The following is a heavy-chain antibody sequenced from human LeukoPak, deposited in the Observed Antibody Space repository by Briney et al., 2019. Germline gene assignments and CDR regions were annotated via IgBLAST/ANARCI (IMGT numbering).Heavy chain of an antibody. D-gene: IGHD1-26*01. CDR3: ASGVGALNY. J-gene: IGHJ4*02. V-gene: IGHV1-18*01. CDR1: GGTFSRYT. CDR2: ISAYNGNT. Sequence: GASVKVSCKGSGGTFSRYTISWVRQAPGQGLEWMGWISAYNGNTNYAQKLQGRVTMTTDTSTSTAYMELRSLRSDDTAVYYCASGVGALNYWGQGTLVTVSS.